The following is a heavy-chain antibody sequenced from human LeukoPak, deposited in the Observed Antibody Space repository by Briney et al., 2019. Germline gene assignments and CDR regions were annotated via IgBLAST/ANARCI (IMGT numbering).Heavy chain of an antibody. CDR3: ARASYDYGDYEGYYFDY. CDR1: GYTFTGYY. V-gene: IGHV1-2*02. CDR2: INPNSGGT. D-gene: IGHD4-17*01. J-gene: IGHJ4*02. Sequence: ASVKVSCKASGYTFTGYYMHWVRQAPGQGLEWMGWINPNSGGTNYAQKFQGRVTMTRDTSISTAYMELSRLRSDDTAVYYCARASYDYGDYEGYYFDYWGQGTLVTVSS.